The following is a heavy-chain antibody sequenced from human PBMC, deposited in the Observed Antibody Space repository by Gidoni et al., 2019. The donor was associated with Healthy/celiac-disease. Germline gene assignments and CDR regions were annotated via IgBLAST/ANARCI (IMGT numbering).Heavy chain of an antibody. CDR3: AKDQGHGDYVRYFDY. CDR2: ISYDGSNK. Sequence: QVQLVESGGGVVQPGRSLRLSCAASGFPFISYGMHWVRQAPGKGLEWVAVISYDGSNKYYADAVKGRFTISRDNSKNTLYLQMNSLRAEDTAVYYCAKDQGHGDYVRYFDYWGQGTLVTVSS. V-gene: IGHV3-30*18. J-gene: IGHJ4*02. D-gene: IGHD4-17*01. CDR1: GFPFISYG.